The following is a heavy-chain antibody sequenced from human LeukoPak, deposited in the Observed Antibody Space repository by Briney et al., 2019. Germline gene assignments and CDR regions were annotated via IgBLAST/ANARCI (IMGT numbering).Heavy chain of an antibody. CDR3: ARAPSGLLWFGEVSPNYYYGMDV. CDR1: GGSFSGYY. D-gene: IGHD3-10*01. V-gene: IGHV4-34*01. Sequence: SETLSLTCAVYGGSFSGYYWSWIRQPPGKGLEWIGEINHSGSTNYNPSLKSRVTISVDTSKNQFSLKLSSVTAADTAVYYCARAPSGLLWFGEVSPNYYYGMDVWGKGTTVTVSS. J-gene: IGHJ6*04. CDR2: INHSGST.